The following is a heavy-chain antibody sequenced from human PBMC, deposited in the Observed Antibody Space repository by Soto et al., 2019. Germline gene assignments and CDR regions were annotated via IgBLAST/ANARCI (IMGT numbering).Heavy chain of an antibody. CDR1: GFSISRSA. CDR2: IAYDGSNR. V-gene: IGHV3-30*04. CDR3: ARDLQAGTDNVNWFAP. Sequence: QVQLVESGGGVVQPGRSLKLSCAASGFSISRSAMHWVRQAPGKGPVWVAVIAYDGSNRWYADSAKGRFTISRENSKNTVYLEMSSLRGEDTAVYYCARDLQAGTDNVNWFAPWGQGTLVTVPS. J-gene: IGHJ5*02. D-gene: IGHD1-1*01.